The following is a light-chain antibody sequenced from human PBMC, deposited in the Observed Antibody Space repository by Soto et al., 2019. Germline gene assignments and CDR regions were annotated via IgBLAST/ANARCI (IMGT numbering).Light chain of an antibody. Sequence: DIQMTQSPSTLSASVGDRVTISCRASQTVSSWLAWYQQTPGNAPKLLIYQASSLESGVPSRFSGSRSGTEFTLTISSLQPDDFATYYCQQYNFFPFTFGQGTKLEIK. CDR1: QTVSSW. V-gene: IGKV1-5*03. J-gene: IGKJ2*01. CDR3: QQYNFFPFT. CDR2: QAS.